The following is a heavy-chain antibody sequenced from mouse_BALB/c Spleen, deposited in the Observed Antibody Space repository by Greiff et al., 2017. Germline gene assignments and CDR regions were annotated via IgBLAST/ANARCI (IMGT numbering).Heavy chain of an antibody. Sequence: EVMLVESGPGLVKPSQSLSLTCTVTGYSITSDYAWNWIRQFPGNKLEWMGYISYSGSTSYNPSLKSRISITRDTSKNQFFLQLNSVTTEDTATYYCARFYGYAYWGQGTLVTVSA. V-gene: IGHV3-2*02. CDR3: ARFYGYAY. D-gene: IGHD2-2*01. CDR1: GYSITSDYA. CDR2: ISYSGST. J-gene: IGHJ3*01.